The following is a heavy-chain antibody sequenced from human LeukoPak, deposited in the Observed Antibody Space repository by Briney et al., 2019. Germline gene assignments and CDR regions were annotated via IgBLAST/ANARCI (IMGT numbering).Heavy chain of an antibody. V-gene: IGHV4-4*08. Sequence: PSETLSLTCTVSGVSISSYYWSWIRQPPGKGLEWIGRIYTSGSTNYNPPLKSRVTISVDTSKNQFSLKLSSVTAADTAVYYCARSCSSTSCSTRYYYYYMDVWGKGTTVTVSS. CDR3: ARSCSSTSCSTRYYYYYMDV. CDR1: GVSISSYY. J-gene: IGHJ6*03. D-gene: IGHD2-2*01. CDR2: IYTSGST.